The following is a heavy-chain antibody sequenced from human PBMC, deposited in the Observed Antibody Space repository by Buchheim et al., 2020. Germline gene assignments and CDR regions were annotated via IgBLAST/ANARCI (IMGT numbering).Heavy chain of an antibody. CDR1: GFSLSTSGMC. J-gene: IGHJ6*02. Sequence: QVPLRESGPALVKPTQTLTLTCTFSGFSLSTSGMCVSWIHQPPGKALEWLARIDWDDDKYYSTSLKTRLTISKDTSKNQVVLTMTNMDPVDTATYYCARIRVDYGDYLRGMDVWGQGTT. D-gene: IGHD4-17*01. CDR3: ARIRVDYGDYLRGMDV. CDR2: IDWDDDK. V-gene: IGHV2-70*15.